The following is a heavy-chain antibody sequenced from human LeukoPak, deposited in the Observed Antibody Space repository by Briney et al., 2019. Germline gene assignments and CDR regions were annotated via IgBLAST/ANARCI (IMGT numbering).Heavy chain of an antibody. J-gene: IGHJ4*02. CDR1: GFTFSSYS. V-gene: IGHV3-21*01. CDR2: ISSSSSYL. Sequence: GVLRLSCAASGFTFSSYSMNWVRQAPGKGLEWVSSISSSSSYLYYADSVKGRFTISRDNAKNSLYLQMNSLRAEDTAVYYCARVLSGSYYGYFDYWGQGTLVTVSS. D-gene: IGHD1-26*01. CDR3: ARVLSGSYYGYFDY.